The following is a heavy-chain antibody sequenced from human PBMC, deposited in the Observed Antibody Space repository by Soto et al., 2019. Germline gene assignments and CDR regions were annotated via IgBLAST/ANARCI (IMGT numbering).Heavy chain of an antibody. D-gene: IGHD2-8*01. J-gene: IGHJ4*02. V-gene: IGHV3-72*01. Sequence: ESGGGLVQPGGSLRLSCAASGFTFSDHHMDWVRQPPGKGLEWVGRARNGAHSYTTAYAASVEGRFAISRDDSKNTLSLQMNNLKTEDTAVYFCARLMGTSFDLWGPGTLVTVSS. CDR3: ARLMGTSFDL. CDR1: GFTFSDHH. CDR2: ARNGAHSYTT.